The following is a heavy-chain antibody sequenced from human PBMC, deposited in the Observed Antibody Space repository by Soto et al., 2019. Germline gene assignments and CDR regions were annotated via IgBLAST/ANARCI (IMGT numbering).Heavy chain of an antibody. V-gene: IGHV3-23*01. Sequence: EVHLLESGGGSVQTGGSLRLSCAASGLSFSSYVMSWVRQAPGKGLEWVSAISGSGSDTYYAVSMKGRFTISRDNSENSLYLQINGLRAEDTAAYYCEKRRGDGYFDLWGRGTLVTVSS. D-gene: IGHD7-27*01. CDR2: ISGSGSDT. CDR3: EKRRGDGYFDL. J-gene: IGHJ2*01. CDR1: GLSFSSYV.